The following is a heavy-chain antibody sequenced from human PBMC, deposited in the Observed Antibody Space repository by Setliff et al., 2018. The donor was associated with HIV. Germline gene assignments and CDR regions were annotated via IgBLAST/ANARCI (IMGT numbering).Heavy chain of an antibody. D-gene: IGHD3-9*01. CDR2: ISGSGGST. Sequence: GGSLRLSCVASGFRFRGHAMNWVRQAPGKGLEWVSVISGSGGSTFYADSVKGRFTISRDNSKNTVYLQVNSLRAEDTAVYYCAKGYFDWLRAGTFDYWGQGSQVTVS. V-gene: IGHV3-23*01. J-gene: IGHJ4*02. CDR1: GFRFRGHA. CDR3: AKGYFDWLRAGTFDY.